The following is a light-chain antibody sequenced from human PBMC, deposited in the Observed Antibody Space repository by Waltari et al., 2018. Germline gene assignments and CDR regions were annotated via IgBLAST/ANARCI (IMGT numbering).Light chain of an antibody. CDR2: EVF. CDR1: SSDVGGYSY. V-gene: IGLV2-8*01. CDR3: SSYAGSNNVV. Sequence: QSALTQPPSASGSPGQSVTISSTGTSSDVGGYSYVSWYQQHPGKAPKLIIFEVFQRPSGVPDRFSGSKSGNTASLTVSGLQAEDEADYYCSSYAGSNNVVFGGGTKLTVL. J-gene: IGLJ2*01.